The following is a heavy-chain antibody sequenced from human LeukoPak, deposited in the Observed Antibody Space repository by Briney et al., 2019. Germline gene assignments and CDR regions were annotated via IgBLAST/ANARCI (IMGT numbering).Heavy chain of an antibody. V-gene: IGHV3-7*03. D-gene: IGHD5-18*01. CDR3: AKQLWPPYFDY. CDR1: GFTFSSYW. Sequence: GGSPRLSCAASGFTFSSYWMSWVRQAPGKGLEWVANIKQDGSEKYYVDSVKGRFTISRDNAKNSLYLQMNSLRAEDTAVYYCAKQLWPPYFDYWGQGTLVTVSS. J-gene: IGHJ4*02. CDR2: IKQDGSEK.